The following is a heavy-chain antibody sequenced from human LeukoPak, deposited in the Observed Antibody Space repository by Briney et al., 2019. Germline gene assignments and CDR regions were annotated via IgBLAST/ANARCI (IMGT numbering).Heavy chain of an antibody. J-gene: IGHJ4*02. D-gene: IGHD6-19*01. CDR3: AREPSSGWFDY. CDR2: ISSSSSYI. CDR1: GFTLSVHG. V-gene: IGHV3-21*01. Sequence: GRSLRLSCAASGFTLSVHGMNWVRQAPGKGLEWVSSISSSSSYIYYADSVKGRFTISRDNAKNSLYLQMNSLRAEDTAVYYCAREPSSGWFDYWGQGTLVTVSS.